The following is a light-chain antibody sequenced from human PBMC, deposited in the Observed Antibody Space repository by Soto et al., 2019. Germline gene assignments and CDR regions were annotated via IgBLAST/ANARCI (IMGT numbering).Light chain of an antibody. CDR2: DVS. V-gene: IGKV3-11*01. CDR3: QHRATWPPSVT. Sequence: EIVLTQSPATLSLSPRARATLSCRASQSVGNFLTWYQQKPGQAPRLLISDVSKRATGIPARFSGSGSGTDFTLTITKLEPEDFAVYYCQHRATWPPSVTFGGGT. J-gene: IGKJ4*01. CDR1: QSVGNF.